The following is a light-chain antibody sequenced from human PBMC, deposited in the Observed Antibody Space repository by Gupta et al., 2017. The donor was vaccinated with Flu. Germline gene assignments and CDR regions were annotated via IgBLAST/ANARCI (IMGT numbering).Light chain of an antibody. V-gene: IGLV3-1*01. J-gene: IGLJ1*01. CDR2: QDR. Sequence: SYALTQPPSVSVSPGQTASISCSAYNLENIYVCWYQQKPGQSPVLVIYQDRKRPSGIPERFSGSNSGNTATLTISGTQAMDEADYYCQAWDSITRVFGTGTKLTVL. CDR1: NLENIY. CDR3: QAWDSITRV.